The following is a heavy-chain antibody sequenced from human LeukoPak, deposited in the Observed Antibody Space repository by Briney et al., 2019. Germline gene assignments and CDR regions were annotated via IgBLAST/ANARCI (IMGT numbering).Heavy chain of an antibody. CDR2: ISAYNGNT. CDR1: GYTFTSYG. CDR3: ARVEDIVVVPASHYYYGMDV. J-gene: IGHJ6*02. D-gene: IGHD2-2*01. V-gene: IGHV1-18*01. Sequence: VASVKVSCKASGYTFTSYGISWVRQAPGQGLEWMGWISAYNGNTNYAQKLQGRVTMTTDTSTSTAYMEPRSLRSDDTAVYYCARVEDIVVVPASHYYYGMDVWGQGTTVTVSS.